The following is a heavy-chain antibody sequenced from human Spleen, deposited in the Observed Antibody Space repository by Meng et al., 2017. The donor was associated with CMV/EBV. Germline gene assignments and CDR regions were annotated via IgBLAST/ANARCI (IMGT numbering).Heavy chain of an antibody. V-gene: IGHV4-59*01. CDR3: ARGGLQFLERSSVGYSGMDV. Sequence: SETLSLTCTVSGGSISSYYWSWIRQPPGKGLEWIGYIYYSGRTNYNPSLKSRVNMSVDMSKNQFSLKLSSVTAADTAVYYCARGGLQFLERSSVGYSGMDVWGQGTTVTVSS. J-gene: IGHJ6*02. CDR1: GGSISSYY. D-gene: IGHD3-3*01. CDR2: IYYSGRT.